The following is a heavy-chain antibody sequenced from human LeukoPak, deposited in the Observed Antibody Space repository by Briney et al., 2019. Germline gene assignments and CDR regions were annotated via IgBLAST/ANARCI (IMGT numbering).Heavy chain of an antibody. V-gene: IGHV1-18*01. CDR3: ARVEGSNRYYFYFTDV. CDR2: ISAYNGDK. Sequence: ASVKVSCKASGYTFSSYGVSWVRQAPGQGLEWMGWISAYNGDKDYAQKFQGRVTMTTDTSTTTAYMEVSSLRSDDSAVYFCARVEGSNRYYFYFTDVWSQGTT. CDR1: GYTFSSYG. J-gene: IGHJ6*02. D-gene: IGHD6-13*01.